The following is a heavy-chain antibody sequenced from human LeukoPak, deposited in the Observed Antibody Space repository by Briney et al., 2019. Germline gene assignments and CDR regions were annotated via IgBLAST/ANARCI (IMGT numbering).Heavy chain of an antibody. CDR2: MNPNSGNT. CDR3: ARAGYDILTGYRRYYYGTDV. J-gene: IGHJ6*02. V-gene: IGHV1-8*01. Sequence: SVKVSCKASGYTFTSYDINWVRQATGQGLEWMGWMNPNSGNTGYAQKFQGRVTMTRNTSISTAYMELSSLRSEDTAVYYCARAGYDILTGYRRYYYGTDVWGQGTTVTVSS. CDR1: GYTFTSYD. D-gene: IGHD3-9*01.